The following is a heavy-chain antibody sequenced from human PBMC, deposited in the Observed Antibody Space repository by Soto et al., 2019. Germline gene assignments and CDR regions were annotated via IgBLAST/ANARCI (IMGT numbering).Heavy chain of an antibody. CDR1: GFTFSSYS. V-gene: IGHV3-21*01. D-gene: IGHD2-2*01. CDR2: ISSSSSYI. CDR3: ARVVPATILDYYYMDV. Sequence: EVQLVESGGGLVKPGGSLRLSCAASGFTFSSYSMNWVRQAPGKGLEWVSSISSSSSYIYYADSVKGRFTISRDNAKNSLYLPMNSLRAEDTAVYYCARVVPATILDYYYMDVWGKGTTVTVSS. J-gene: IGHJ6*03.